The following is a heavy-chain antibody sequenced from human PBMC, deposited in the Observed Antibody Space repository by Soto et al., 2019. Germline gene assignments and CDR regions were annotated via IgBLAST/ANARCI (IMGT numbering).Heavy chain of an antibody. V-gene: IGHV4-39*01. CDR2: IYYSGIT. Sequence: SETLSLTCTVSGVSISNSSYYWGWIRRPPGKGLEWIGTIYYSGITYYNPSLKSRVTISVDTSKNQFSLKLTSVTAADTAVYYCARHGSNWGQGTLVT. CDR1: GVSISNSSYY. CDR3: ARHGSN. J-gene: IGHJ4*02.